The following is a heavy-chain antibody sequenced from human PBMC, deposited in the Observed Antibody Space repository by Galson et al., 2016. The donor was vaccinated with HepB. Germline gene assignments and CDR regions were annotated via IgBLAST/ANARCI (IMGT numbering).Heavy chain of an antibody. Sequence: SLRLSCAASGFTFSSYAMAWVRQAPGKGLEWVSGMSDSDDIYYSPTVKGRFTISRDNSKNTVFLQLTSLRAEDTAVYYCAKDWGRNWFGPEAWGQGTLVTVS. J-gene: IGHJ5*02. CDR1: GFTFSSYA. D-gene: IGHD3-16*01. CDR2: MSDSDDI. CDR3: AKDWGRNWFGPEA. V-gene: IGHV3-23*01.